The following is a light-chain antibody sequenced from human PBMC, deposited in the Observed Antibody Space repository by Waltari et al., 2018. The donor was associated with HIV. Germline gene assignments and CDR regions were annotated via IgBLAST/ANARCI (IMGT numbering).Light chain of an antibody. CDR2: KVS. Sequence: DVVMTQSPLSMPVPLGQPASISCRSMQSLVYSDGNTYLNWMQQRPGQCPSRLIYKVSNRDSGVPDRFGGSGSGTDFTLKISRVEAEDVGVYYCMQGTHWPQTFGQGTKLEMK. CDR1: QSLVYSDGNTY. J-gene: IGKJ2*01. CDR3: MQGTHWPQT. V-gene: IGKV2-30*01.